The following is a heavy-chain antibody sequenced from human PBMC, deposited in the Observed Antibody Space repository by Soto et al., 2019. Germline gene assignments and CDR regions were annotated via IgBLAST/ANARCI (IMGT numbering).Heavy chain of an antibody. CDR2: IYYSGST. CDR1: GGSISSYY. V-gene: IGHV4-59*01. CDR3: ARDLSRYDFWNGYPSYNWFDP. Sequence: SETLSLTCTVSGGSISSYYWSWIRQPPGKGLEWIGYIYYSGSTNYNPSLKSRVTISVDTSKNQFSLKLSSVTAADTAVYYCARDLSRYDFWNGYPSYNWFDPWGQGISVTVSS. D-gene: IGHD3-3*01. J-gene: IGHJ5*02.